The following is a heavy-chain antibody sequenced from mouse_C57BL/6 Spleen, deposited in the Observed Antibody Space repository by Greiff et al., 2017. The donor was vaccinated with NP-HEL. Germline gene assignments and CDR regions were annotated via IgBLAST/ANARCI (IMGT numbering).Heavy chain of an antibody. CDR1: GYTFTSYW. Sequence: QVQLQQPGAELVRPGSSVKLSCKASGYTFTSYWMDWVKQRPGQGLEWIGNIYPSDSETHYNQKFKDKATLTVDKSSSTAYMQLSSMTSEDSAVYYGARKGTGTLDYWGQGTTRTVSS. CDR3: ARKGTGTLDY. D-gene: IGHD4-1*01. J-gene: IGHJ2*01. V-gene: IGHV1-61*01. CDR2: IYPSDSET.